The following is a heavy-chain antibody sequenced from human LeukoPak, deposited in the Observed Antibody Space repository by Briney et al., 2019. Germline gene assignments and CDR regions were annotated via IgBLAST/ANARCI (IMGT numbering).Heavy chain of an antibody. CDR1: GYTFTGYY. Sequence: ASVKVSCKASGYTFTGYYMHWVRQAPGQGLEWMGWINPNSGGTNYAQKFQGRVTMTRDTSISTAYMELSRLRSDDTAVYYCARGDRGGNSVYWYFDLWGRGTLVTVSS. D-gene: IGHD4-23*01. CDR2: INPNSGGT. V-gene: IGHV1-2*02. J-gene: IGHJ2*01. CDR3: ARGDRGGNSVYWYFDL.